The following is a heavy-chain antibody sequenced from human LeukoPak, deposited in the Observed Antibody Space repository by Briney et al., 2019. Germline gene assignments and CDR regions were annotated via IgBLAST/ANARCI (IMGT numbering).Heavy chain of an antibody. CDR1: DDSITMYY. J-gene: IGHJ6*03. CDR2: VDHTGST. V-gene: IGHV4-59*01. Sequence: SETLSLTCTVSDDSITMYYWTWIRQPPGKGLEWIGYVDHTGSTKFNPSLNGRVSISRDTSKNFFSLRLRSVTAADAAVYFCARGRVSSSTWYSTYYYFFYMDFWGKGTTVTVSS. CDR3: ARGRVSSSTWYSTYYYFFYMDF. D-gene: IGHD4-11*01.